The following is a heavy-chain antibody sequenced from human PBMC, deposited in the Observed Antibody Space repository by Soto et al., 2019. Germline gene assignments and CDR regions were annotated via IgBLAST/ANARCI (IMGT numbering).Heavy chain of an antibody. J-gene: IGHJ6*02. CDR2: ISYDGSNK. CDR1: GFTFSSYG. D-gene: IGHD6-13*01. CDR3: AKDRVLKSSCWLYYYYYGMDV. V-gene: IGHV3-30*18. Sequence: QVQLVESGGGVVQPGRSLRLSCAASGFTFSSYGMHWVRQAPGKGLEWVAVISYDGSNKYYADSVKGRFTISRDNSKNTLYLRMNSLRAEDTAVYYCAKDRVLKSSCWLYYYYYGMDVWGQGTTVTVSS.